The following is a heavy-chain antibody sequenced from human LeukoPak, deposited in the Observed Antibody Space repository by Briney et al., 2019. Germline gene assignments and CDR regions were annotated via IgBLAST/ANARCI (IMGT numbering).Heavy chain of an antibody. Sequence: TGGSLRLSCAASGFSVSLNYMNWVRQAPGKGLEWVSIRYSGSDTYYADSVKGRFSISRDSSKNMLFLHMNSLRAEDTAVYYCARVGDHFHWYLDLWGRGTLVTVSS. CDR1: GFSVSLNY. V-gene: IGHV3-53*01. CDR3: ARVGDHFHWYLDL. CDR2: RYSGSDT. D-gene: IGHD3-3*02. J-gene: IGHJ2*01.